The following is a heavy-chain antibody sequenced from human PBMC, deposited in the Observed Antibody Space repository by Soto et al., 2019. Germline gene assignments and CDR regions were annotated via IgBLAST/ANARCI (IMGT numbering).Heavy chain of an antibody. V-gene: IGHV3-30*18. Sequence: QVQLVESGGGVVQPGRSLRLSCAASGFTFSSYGMHWVRQAPGKGLEWVAVISYDGSNKYYADSVKGRFTISRDNSKNTLYLQMNSLRAEDTAVYYCAKDQTSPIAARPAYYYYGMDVWGQGTTVTVSS. D-gene: IGHD6-6*01. CDR1: GFTFSSYG. CDR2: ISYDGSNK. J-gene: IGHJ6*02. CDR3: AKDQTSPIAARPAYYYYGMDV.